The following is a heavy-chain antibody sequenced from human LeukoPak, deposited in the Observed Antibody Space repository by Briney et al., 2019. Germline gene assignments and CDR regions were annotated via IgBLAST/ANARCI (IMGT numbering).Heavy chain of an antibody. V-gene: IGHV3-74*01. J-gene: IGHJ4*02. CDR1: GLTFSSYW. CDR2: INSDGSST. CDR3: AGGWDYFDY. D-gene: IGHD1-26*01. Sequence: PGGSLRLSCAASGLTFSSYWMHWVRRAPGKGLVWVSRINSDGSSTSYADSVKGRFTISRDNAKNTLYLQMNSLRAEDTAVYYCAGGWDYFDYWGQGTLVTVSS.